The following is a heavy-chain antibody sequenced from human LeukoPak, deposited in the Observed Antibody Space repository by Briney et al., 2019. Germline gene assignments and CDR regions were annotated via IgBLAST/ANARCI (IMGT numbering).Heavy chain of an antibody. CDR1: GFTFSSYE. J-gene: IGHJ4*02. CDR3: AREGARPFDY. Sequence: GGSLRLSCGASGFTFSSYEMNWVRQAPGKGLEWVSYITSSGSSMYYADSVKGRFTISRDNAKNSLYLQMNSLRAEDTAVYYCAREGARPFDYWGQGTLVTVYS. D-gene: IGHD3-16*01. V-gene: IGHV3-48*03. CDR2: ITSSGSSM.